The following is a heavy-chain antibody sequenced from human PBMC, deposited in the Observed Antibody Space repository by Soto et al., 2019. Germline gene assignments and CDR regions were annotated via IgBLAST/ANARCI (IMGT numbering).Heavy chain of an antibody. J-gene: IGHJ5*02. V-gene: IGHV3-48*02. CDR1: GFSLSDHG. Sequence: PGGSLRLSCAASGFSLSDHGVNWVRQAPGKGLEWISSVNRGASSLYYAESVKGRFTMSRDDAKNSVYLQMNSLRDEDTAVYYCARQINWRDGGAWGQGTLVTGSS. CDR2: VNRGASSL. D-gene: IGHD3-16*01. CDR3: ARQINWRDGGA.